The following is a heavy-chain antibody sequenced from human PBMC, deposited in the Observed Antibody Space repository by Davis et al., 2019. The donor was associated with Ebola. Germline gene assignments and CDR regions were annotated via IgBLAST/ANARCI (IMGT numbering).Heavy chain of an antibody. J-gene: IGHJ3*02. V-gene: IGHV2-5*02. D-gene: IGHD3-3*01. Sequence: SGSTLVKPTQTLTLTCTFSGFSLSTSGVGVGWIRQPPGKALEWLALIYWDDDKRYSPSLKSRLTITKDTSKNQVVLTMTNMDPVDTATYYCAHSVEGYDFWSGYYTNHDAFDIWGQGTMVTVSS. CDR2: IYWDDDK. CDR3: AHSVEGYDFWSGYYTNHDAFDI. CDR1: GFSLSTSGVG.